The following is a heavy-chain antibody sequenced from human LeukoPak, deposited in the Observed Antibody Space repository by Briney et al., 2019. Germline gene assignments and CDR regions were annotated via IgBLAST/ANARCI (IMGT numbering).Heavy chain of an antibody. CDR2: IIPIFGTA. Sequence: ASVKVSCKASGGTFSSYAISWVRQAPGQGLEWMGGIIPIFGTANYAQKFQGRVTITADESTSTAYMELSSLRSEDTAVYYCARDLTAPITIFGVVIIPPYAFDIWGQGTMVTVSS. J-gene: IGHJ3*02. CDR1: GGTFSSYA. CDR3: ARDLTAPITIFGVVIIPPYAFDI. V-gene: IGHV1-69*13. D-gene: IGHD3-3*01.